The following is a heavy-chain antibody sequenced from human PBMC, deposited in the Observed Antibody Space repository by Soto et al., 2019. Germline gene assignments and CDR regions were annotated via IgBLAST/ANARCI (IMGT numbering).Heavy chain of an antibody. CDR3: SRRDCGGGSCYQSYFDF. CDR2: FNDHGRP. D-gene: IGHD2-15*01. V-gene: IGHV4-39*02. CDR1: GGSISKSDIY. J-gene: IGHJ4*02. Sequence: QLHLQESGPGLVKPSETLSLNCNVSGGSISKSDIYWGWIRQSPGKGLEWIGSFNDHGRPYYGPSVQSRVSISVDTSQRRFSLRLRSVTPADTGIYYCSRRDCGGGSCYQSYFDFWGQGIEVTVSS.